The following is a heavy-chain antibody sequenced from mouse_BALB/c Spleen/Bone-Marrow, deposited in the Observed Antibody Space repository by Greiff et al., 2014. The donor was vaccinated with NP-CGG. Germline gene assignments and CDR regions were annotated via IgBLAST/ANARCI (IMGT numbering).Heavy chain of an antibody. J-gene: IGHJ2*01. Sequence: QVQLQQSGAELAKPGAPVKMSCKASGYTFTNYWMLWVKQRPGQGLEWIGYINPSTGYTDYNQKFKDKATLTADKSSSTAYMQLSSLTSEDSAVYYCARSYGNYVDYWGQGTTLTVSS. CDR1: GYTFTNYW. CDR2: INPSTGYT. CDR3: ARSYGNYVDY. D-gene: IGHD2-1*01. V-gene: IGHV1-7*01.